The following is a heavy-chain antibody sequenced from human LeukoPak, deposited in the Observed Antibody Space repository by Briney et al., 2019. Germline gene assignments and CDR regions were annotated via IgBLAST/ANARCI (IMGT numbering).Heavy chain of an antibody. V-gene: IGHV3-33*01. CDR1: GFTFSHYA. D-gene: IGHD4-11*01. CDR2: IWSDGTNK. J-gene: IGHJ4*02. CDR3: ARDAQRGFDYSNSLQY. Sequence: PGGSLRLSCAAAGFTFSHYAMHWVRQAPGKGLEWVAVIWSDGTNKYYAASVKGRFTISRDDSDKTVYLQMNSLRPEDTGVYYWARDAQRGFDYSNSLQYWGQGTPVTVST.